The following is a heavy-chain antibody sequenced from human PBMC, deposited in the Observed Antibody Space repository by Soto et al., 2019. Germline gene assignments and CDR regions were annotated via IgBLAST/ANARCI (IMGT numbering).Heavy chain of an antibody. CDR3: ARGGDYIWWSYRYTGGY. J-gene: IGHJ4*02. Sequence: QVQLVQSGAEVKKPGASVKVSCKASGYTFTSYYMHWVRQAPGQGLEWMGIINPSGGSTSYAQKFQGRVTMTRDTSTITVYMELSSLRSEDTAVYYCARGGDYIWWSYRYTGGYWGQGTLVTVSS. CDR2: INPSGGST. CDR1: GYTFTSYY. D-gene: IGHD3-16*02. V-gene: IGHV1-46*03.